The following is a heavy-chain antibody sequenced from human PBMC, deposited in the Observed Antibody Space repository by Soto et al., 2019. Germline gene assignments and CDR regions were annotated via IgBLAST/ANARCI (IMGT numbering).Heavy chain of an antibody. Sequence: SETLSLPCAVSGYSIRSGYLWGWIRQPPGKGLEWIGSMYHSGITYYNLSLKSRVTISVDTSKNQLSLKLSSATAADTAVYYCARSMYSTSAQLYYGMDVWGQGTTVTVSS. CDR1: GYSIRSGYL. CDR2: MYHSGIT. J-gene: IGHJ6*02. CDR3: ARSMYSTSAQLYYGMDV. V-gene: IGHV4-38-2*01. D-gene: IGHD6-6*01.